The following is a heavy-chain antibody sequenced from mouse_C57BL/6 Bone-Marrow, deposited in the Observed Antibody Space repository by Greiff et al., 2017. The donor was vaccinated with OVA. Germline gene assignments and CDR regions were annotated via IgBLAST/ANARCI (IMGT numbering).Heavy chain of an antibody. Sequence: QVQLKQPGAELVKPGASVKLSCKASGYTFTSYWMHWVKQRPGQGLEWIGMIHPNSGSTNYNEKFKSKATLTVDTSYSTAYMQLSSLTSEDAADYYCARDGYYDDYWGQGTTLTVSS. CDR3: ARDGYYDDY. D-gene: IGHD2-4*01. CDR1: GYTFTSYW. V-gene: IGHV1-64*01. CDR2: IHPNSGST. J-gene: IGHJ2*01.